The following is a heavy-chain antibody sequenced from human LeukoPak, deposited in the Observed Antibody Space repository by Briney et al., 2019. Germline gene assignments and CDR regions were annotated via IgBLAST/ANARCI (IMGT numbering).Heavy chain of an antibody. CDR1: GGSISSSSYY. D-gene: IGHD4-17*01. CDR2: IYYSGST. CDR3: ARDRLRAGDY. Sequence: SETLSLTCTVSGGSISSSSYYWGWIRQPPGKGLEWIGSIYYSGSTYYNPSLKSRVTISVDTSKNQFSLKLSSVTAADTAVYYWARDRLRAGDYWGQGTLVTVSS. J-gene: IGHJ4*02. V-gene: IGHV4-39*02.